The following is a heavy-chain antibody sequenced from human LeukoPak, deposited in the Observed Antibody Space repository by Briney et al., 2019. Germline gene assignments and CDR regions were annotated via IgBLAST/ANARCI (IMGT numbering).Heavy chain of an antibody. CDR2: FSGSGDNT. Sequence: GGSLRLSCAASGFTFSNYAMSWVRQAPGKGLEWVSSFSGSGDNTYYADSVKGRFTISRDNSKNTLYLQMNSLRAEDTAVYYCAKSRSGSTSCYNYWGLGTQVTVSS. CDR3: AKSRSGSTSCYNY. D-gene: IGHD2-2*02. V-gene: IGHV3-23*01. CDR1: GFTFSNYA. J-gene: IGHJ4*02.